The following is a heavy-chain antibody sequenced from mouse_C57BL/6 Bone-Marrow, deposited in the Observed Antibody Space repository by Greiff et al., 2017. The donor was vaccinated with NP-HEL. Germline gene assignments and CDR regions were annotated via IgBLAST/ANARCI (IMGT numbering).Heavy chain of an antibody. Sequence: QVQLKESGPELVKPGASVKISCKASGYTFTDYYINWVKQRPGQGLEWIGWIFPGSGSTYYNEKFKGKATLTVDKSSSTAYMLLSSLTSEDSAVYFCARPGLITTVVPFAYWGQGTLVTVSA. CDR2: IFPGSGST. CDR3: ARPGLITTVVPFAY. D-gene: IGHD1-1*01. V-gene: IGHV1-75*01. CDR1: GYTFTDYY. J-gene: IGHJ3*01.